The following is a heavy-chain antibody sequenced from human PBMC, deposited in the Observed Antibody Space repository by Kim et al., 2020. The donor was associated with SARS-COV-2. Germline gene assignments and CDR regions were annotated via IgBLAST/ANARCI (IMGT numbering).Heavy chain of an antibody. J-gene: IGHJ6*02. CDR3: ARSAPEYPMDV. CDR1: GGSISSGGYY. V-gene: IGHV4-31*03. CDR2: IYYSGST. Sequence: SETLSLTCTVSGGSISSGGYYWSWIRQHPGKGLEWIGYIYYSGSTYYNPSLKSRVTISVDTSKNQFSLKLSSVTAADTAVYYCARSAPEYPMDVWGQGTTVTVSS. D-gene: IGHD2-2*01.